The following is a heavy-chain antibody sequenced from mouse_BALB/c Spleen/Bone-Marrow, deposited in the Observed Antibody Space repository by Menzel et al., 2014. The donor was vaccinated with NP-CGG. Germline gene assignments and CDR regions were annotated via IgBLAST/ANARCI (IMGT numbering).Heavy chain of an antibody. CDR1: GFNIKDTY. V-gene: IGHV14-3*02. J-gene: IGHJ3*01. CDR2: IDSANGNT. Sequence: VQLQQPGAELVKPGASVKLSCTASGFNIKDTYMHWVKQRPEQGLEWVGRIDSANGNTKYDPKFQGKATITADTSSNTAYLQLSSLTSEDTAVYYCARYYYGSSLFAYWGQGTLVTVSA. D-gene: IGHD1-1*01. CDR3: ARYYYGSSLFAY.